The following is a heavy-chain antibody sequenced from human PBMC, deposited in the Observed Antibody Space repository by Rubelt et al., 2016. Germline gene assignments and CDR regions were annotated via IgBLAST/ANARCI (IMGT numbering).Heavy chain of an antibody. CDR3: ARSAWIPHYFDY. Sequence: QVQLQQWGAGLLKPSETLSLTCAVYGGSFSGYYWSWIRQPPGKGLEWIGYISYSGSTNYNPSLKSRVPISVDTSKNQFSLKLSSGTAADTAGYYCARSAWIPHYFDYWGQGTLVTVSS. V-gene: IGHV4-34*11. CDR2: ISYSGST. D-gene: IGHD5-12*01. J-gene: IGHJ4*02. CDR1: GGSFSGYY.